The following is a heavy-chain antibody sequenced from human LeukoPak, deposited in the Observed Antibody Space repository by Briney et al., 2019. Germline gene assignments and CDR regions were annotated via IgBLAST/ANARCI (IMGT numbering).Heavy chain of an antibody. CDR3: ARHLGWELLFWYFDL. D-gene: IGHD1-26*01. J-gene: IGHJ2*01. CDR2: IYYSGST. CDR1: GGSISSGDYY. Sequence: SETLSLTCTVSGGSISSGDYYWSWIRQPPGKGLEWIGYIYYSGSTYYNPSLKSRVTISVDTSKNQFSLKLSSVTAADTAVYYCARHLGWELLFWYFDLWGRGTLVTVSS. V-gene: IGHV4-30-4*08.